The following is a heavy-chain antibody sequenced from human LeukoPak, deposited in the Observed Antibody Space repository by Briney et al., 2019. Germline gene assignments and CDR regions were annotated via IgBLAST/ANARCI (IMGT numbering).Heavy chain of an antibody. CDR2: IYYSGST. Sequence: EPSETLSLTCTVSGGSISSSSYYWGWIRQPPGKGLEWIGSIYYSGSTYYNPSLKSRVTISVDTSKNQFSLKLSSVTAADTAVYYCARQNSGRYDDAFDIWGQGTMVTVSS. J-gene: IGHJ3*02. V-gene: IGHV4-39*01. D-gene: IGHD1-26*01. CDR3: ARQNSGRYDDAFDI. CDR1: GGSISSSSYY.